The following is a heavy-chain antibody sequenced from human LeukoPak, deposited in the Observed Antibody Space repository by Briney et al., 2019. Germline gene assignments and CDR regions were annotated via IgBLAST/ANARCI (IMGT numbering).Heavy chain of an antibody. V-gene: IGHV4-59*02. J-gene: IGHJ3*02. CDR2: IYKIGTT. CDR1: GDSVTGYF. D-gene: IGHD2-15*01. CDR3: ARGRYCSADICSGGDAFDI. Sequence: SETLSLTCTVFGDSVTGYFLNWVRQPPGKGLEWIGHIYKIGTTNYNPSLKSRLTISADTSKNQFSLKLSSVTAADTAVYYCARGRYCSADICSGGDAFDIWGQGTMVSVSS.